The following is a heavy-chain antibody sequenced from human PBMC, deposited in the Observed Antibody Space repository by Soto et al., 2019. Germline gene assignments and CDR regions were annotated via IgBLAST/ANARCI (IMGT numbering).Heavy chain of an antibody. D-gene: IGHD6-19*01. V-gene: IGHV3-74*01. CDR3: ARASYSSGWYF. J-gene: IGHJ4*02. CDR2: INSDGSRT. CDR1: WFTFSNYC. Sequence: GGFLRLPCAASWFTFSNYCMHWVRQAPGKVLVWVSGINSDGSRTTDADSVKGRFNMSRDNAKNTLYLQMNSLRAVDTAVYYCARASYSSGWYFWGQGTLVTVSS.